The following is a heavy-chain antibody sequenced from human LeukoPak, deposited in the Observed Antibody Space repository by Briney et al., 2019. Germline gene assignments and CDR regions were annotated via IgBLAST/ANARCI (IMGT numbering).Heavy chain of an antibody. J-gene: IGHJ5*01. CDR2: IYNSGIT. Sequence: SETLSLTCTVSGDSISSYYWTWIRQLPGKGLEWIGYIYNSGITNYNPSLKSRVTVSVDTSKNQFSLRLTSVTAADTAVYYCARSVPSLDYLFDSWGHGTLVTVSS. CDR3: ARSVPSLDYLFDS. CDR1: GDSISSYY. V-gene: IGHV4-59*08. D-gene: IGHD4-11*01.